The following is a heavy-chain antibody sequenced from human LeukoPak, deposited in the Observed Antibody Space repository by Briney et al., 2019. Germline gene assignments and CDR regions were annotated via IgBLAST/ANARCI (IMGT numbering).Heavy chain of an antibody. Sequence: PGGSLRLSCAASGFTFSSYAMSWVRQALGKGLECVSAISGGGGSTFYADSVKGRFTMSRDNSKNTLYLEMNSLRAEDTAVYYCAKVRDSSGWGTLFGFWGQGTLVTVSS. CDR3: AKVRDSSGWGTLFGF. CDR1: GFTFSSYA. J-gene: IGHJ4*02. D-gene: IGHD6-19*01. CDR2: ISGGGGST. V-gene: IGHV3-23*01.